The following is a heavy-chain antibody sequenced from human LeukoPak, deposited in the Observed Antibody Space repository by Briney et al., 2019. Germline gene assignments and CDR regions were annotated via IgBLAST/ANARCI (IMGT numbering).Heavy chain of an antibody. V-gene: IGHV4-31*03. D-gene: IGHD3-3*01. CDR2: IYYSGST. CDR1: GGSISSGGYY. CDR3: ARAQLAPTYDFWSGYPHFDH. J-gene: IGHJ4*02. Sequence: SETLSLTCTVSGGSISSGGYYWSWIRQHPGKGLEWIGYIYYSGSTYYNPSLKSRVTISVDTSKNQFSLKLSSVTAADTAVYYCARAQLAPTYDFWSGYPHFDHWGQGTLVTVSS.